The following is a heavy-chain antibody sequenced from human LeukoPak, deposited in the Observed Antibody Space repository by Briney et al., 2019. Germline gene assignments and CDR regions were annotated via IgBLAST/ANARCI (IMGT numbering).Heavy chain of an antibody. Sequence: SETLSLTCTVSGGSISSYYWSWIRQPAGKGLEWIGRIYTSGSTNYNPSLKSRVTMSVDTSKNQFPLKLSSVTAADTAVYYCARDWGVSARPGYMDVWGKGTTVTVSS. J-gene: IGHJ6*03. V-gene: IGHV4-4*07. CDR1: GGSISSYY. CDR3: ARDWGVSARPGYMDV. D-gene: IGHD6-6*01. CDR2: IYTSGST.